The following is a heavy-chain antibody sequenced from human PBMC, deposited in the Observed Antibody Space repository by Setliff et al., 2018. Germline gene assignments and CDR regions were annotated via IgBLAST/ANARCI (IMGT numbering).Heavy chain of an antibody. D-gene: IGHD2-15*01. V-gene: IGHV3-33*08. CDR3: ARTCSGSGCYAGLES. CDR1: NGSFRGYW. Sequence: LSLTCGVSNGSFRGYWSWIRQSPGKGLEWVAVIWHDGGNKYHADSVKGRFTISRDNSKNTLYLQMNSLRPEDTAVYYCARTCSGSGCYAGLESWGQGTPVTVSS. CDR2: IWHDGGNK. J-gene: IGHJ4*02.